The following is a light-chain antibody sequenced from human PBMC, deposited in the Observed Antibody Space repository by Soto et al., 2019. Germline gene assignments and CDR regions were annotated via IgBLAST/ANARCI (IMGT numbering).Light chain of an antibody. V-gene: IGKV3-20*01. CDR3: QQYGSTPLT. CDR1: QSVGNNY. CDR2: DAS. Sequence: EIVLTQSPVTLSLSPGERATLSCRASQSVGNNYLAWYQQKPGQAPRFLIYDASSRATGIPDRFSGSGSGTDFTLTISRLEPEDFAMYYCQQYGSTPLTFGGGTKVEIK. J-gene: IGKJ4*01.